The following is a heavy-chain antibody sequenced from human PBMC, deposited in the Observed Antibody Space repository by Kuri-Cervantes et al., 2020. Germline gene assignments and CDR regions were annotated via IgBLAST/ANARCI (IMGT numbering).Heavy chain of an antibody. CDR1: GFIFDDYA. D-gene: IGHD5-18*01. V-gene: IGHV3-9*01. Sequence: SLKISCAAFGFIFDDYAMHWVRQAPGKGLEWVSDITWNSGTIVYADSVKGRFTISRDNAKNTLYLQMNSLRAEDTALYYCARGERYSFGPTGFDYWGQGTLVTVSS. CDR3: ARGERYSFGPTGFDY. J-gene: IGHJ4*02. CDR2: ITWNSGTI.